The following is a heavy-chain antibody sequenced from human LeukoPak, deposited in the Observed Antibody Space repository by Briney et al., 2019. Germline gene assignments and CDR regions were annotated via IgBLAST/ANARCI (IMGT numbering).Heavy chain of an antibody. J-gene: IGHJ4*02. D-gene: IGHD6-13*01. CDR2: IDYSGST. Sequence: PSQTLSLTCTVSGGSISSGGYYWSWIRQHPGKGLEWIGYIDYSGSTYYNPSLKSRVIISVDTSKNQSSLKLSSVTAADTAVYYCARGSPAAAGYFDYWGQGTLVTVSS. CDR3: ARGSPAAAGYFDY. V-gene: IGHV4-31*03. CDR1: GGSISSGGYY.